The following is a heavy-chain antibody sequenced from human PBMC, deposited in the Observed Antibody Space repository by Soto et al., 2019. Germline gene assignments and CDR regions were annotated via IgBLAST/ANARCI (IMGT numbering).Heavy chain of an antibody. CDR2: ITSGSRTI. J-gene: IGHJ4*02. CDR1: GFTFSRYS. CDR3: ARANYDSSGYVDN. Sequence: VGSLRLSCAASGFTFSRYSMNWVRQAPGKGLEWVSYITSGSRTIYYADSVKGRFTISRDNAKNLLYLQMNSLRAEDTAVYYCARANYDSSGYVDNWGQGTLVTVSS. V-gene: IGHV3-48*01. D-gene: IGHD3-22*01.